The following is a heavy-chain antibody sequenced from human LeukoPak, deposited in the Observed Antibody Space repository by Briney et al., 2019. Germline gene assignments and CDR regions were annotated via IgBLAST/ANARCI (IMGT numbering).Heavy chain of an antibody. CDR1: GFTFSDYY. CDR2: ISSSGSTI. D-gene: IGHD3-9*01. Sequence: KPGGSLRLSCAASGFTFSDYYMSWIRQAPGKGLEWVSYISSSGSTIYYADSVKGRFTISRDNAKNSLYLQMDSLRAEDTAVYYCARAYDILTGPFDYWGQGTLVTVSS. J-gene: IGHJ4*02. V-gene: IGHV3-11*04. CDR3: ARAYDILTGPFDY.